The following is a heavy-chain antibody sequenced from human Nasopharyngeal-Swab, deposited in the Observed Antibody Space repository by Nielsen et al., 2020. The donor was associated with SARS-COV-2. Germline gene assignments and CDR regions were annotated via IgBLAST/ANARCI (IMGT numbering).Heavy chain of an antibody. Sequence: GGSLRLSCAASGFTFSSYGMHWVRRAPGQGLEWVAVISYDGSNKYYADSVKGRFTISRDNSKNTLYLQMNSLRAEDTAVYYCARAEVAGTWTALGAYYYYGMDVWGQGTTVTVSS. V-gene: IGHV3-30*03. J-gene: IGHJ6*02. CDR3: ARAEVAGTWTALGAYYYYGMDV. CDR1: GFTFSSYG. CDR2: ISYDGSNK. D-gene: IGHD6-19*01.